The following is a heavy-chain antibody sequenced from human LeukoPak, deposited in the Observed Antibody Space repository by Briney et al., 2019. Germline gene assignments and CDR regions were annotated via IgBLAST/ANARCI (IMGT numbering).Heavy chain of an antibody. J-gene: IGHJ5*02. CDR2: INHSGST. D-gene: IGHD4-17*01. V-gene: IGHV4-34*01. CDR1: GGSFSGYY. CDR3: ARRSTVTTRGHWFDP. Sequence: SETLSLTCAVYGGSFSGYYWSWIRQPPGKGLEWLGEINHSGSTNYNPSLKSRVTISVGTSKNQFSLKLSSVTAADTAVYYCARRSTVTTRGHWFDPWGQGTLVTVSS.